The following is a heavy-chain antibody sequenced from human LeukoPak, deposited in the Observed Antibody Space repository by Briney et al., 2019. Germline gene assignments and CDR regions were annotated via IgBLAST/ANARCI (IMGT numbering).Heavy chain of an antibody. CDR3: AKDRYCSGGDCSGGFDY. Sequence: GGSLRLSCAASGFSFSTYGIHWVRQAPGKGLEWVAFIRFDGSNTYSADSVKGRFTISRDNSKNTLYLQMNSLRPEDTAVNYCAKDRYCSGGDCSGGFDYWGQGTLVTVSS. D-gene: IGHD2-15*01. CDR1: GFSFSTYG. CDR2: IRFDGSNT. J-gene: IGHJ4*02. V-gene: IGHV3-30*02.